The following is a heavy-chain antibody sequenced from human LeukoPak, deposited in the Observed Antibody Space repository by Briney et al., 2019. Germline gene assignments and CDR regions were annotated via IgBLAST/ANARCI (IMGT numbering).Heavy chain of an antibody. CDR1: GFTYSSYG. V-gene: IGHV3-30*02. D-gene: IGHD3-10*01. J-gene: IGHJ4*02. CDR2: IRYDASNA. CDR3: AKDHYGSGPVDY. Sequence: GGSLRLSCAASGFTYSSYGMQWVRQAPGKELEWVAFIRYDASNAYYEDSVKGRFTISRDNSKNTLFLQMISLRAEDTAVYYCAKDHYGSGPVDYWGQGTLVTVSS.